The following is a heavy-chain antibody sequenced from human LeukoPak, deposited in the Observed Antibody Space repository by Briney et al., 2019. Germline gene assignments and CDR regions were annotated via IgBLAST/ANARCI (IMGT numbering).Heavy chain of an antibody. J-gene: IGHJ4*02. Sequence: GGSLRLSCAASGFTFSSNWMHWVRQAPGKGLVWVSRINEDGSTTNYADSVKGRSTIFRDNAKNTLYLQLNSLGAEDTAVYYCTKERVTSDGEPFDSWGPGTLVTVSS. CDR1: GFTFSSNW. D-gene: IGHD2-2*01. CDR3: TKERVTSDGEPFDS. CDR2: INEDGSTT. V-gene: IGHV3-74*01.